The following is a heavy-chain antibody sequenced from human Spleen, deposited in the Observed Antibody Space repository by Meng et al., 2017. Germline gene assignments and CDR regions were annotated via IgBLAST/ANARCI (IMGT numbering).Heavy chain of an antibody. V-gene: IGHV4-39*07. J-gene: IGHJ5*02. CDR2: MYYSGNT. D-gene: IGHD4-17*01. Sequence: SETLSPTCTVSGGSISSSSYYWGWVRQPPGMGLEWIASMYYSGNTYYNPSLKSRVTISADPSKNQFSLKVTSVTAADPAVSYCSREFPFGYGDYKDWFDPWGQGTLVTVSS. CDR3: SREFPFGYGDYKDWFDP. CDR1: GGSISSSSYY.